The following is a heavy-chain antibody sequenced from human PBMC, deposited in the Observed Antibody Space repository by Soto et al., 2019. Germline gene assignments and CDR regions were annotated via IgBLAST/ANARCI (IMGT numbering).Heavy chain of an antibody. Sequence: EVQLVESGGGLVQPGGSLRLSCAASGFTFSSYEMNWVHQAPGKGLEWVSYISSSGSTIYYADSVKGRFTISRDNAKNSLYLQMNSLRAEDTAVYYCARDPRGGYVDYWGQGTLVTVSS. CDR2: ISSSGSTI. CDR1: GFTFSSYE. J-gene: IGHJ4*02. V-gene: IGHV3-48*03. CDR3: ARDPRGGYVDY. D-gene: IGHD3-22*01.